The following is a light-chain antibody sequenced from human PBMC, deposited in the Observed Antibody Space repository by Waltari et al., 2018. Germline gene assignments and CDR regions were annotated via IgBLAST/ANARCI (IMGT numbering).Light chain of an antibody. CDR1: SSNIGAGYD. V-gene: IGLV1-40*01. CDR2: GNS. J-gene: IGLJ2*01. Sequence: QSGLTQPPSVSGAPGQRVTLSCTGSSSNIGAGYDVHWSQLLPGTAPKLLIYGNSNRPSGVPDRFSGSKSGTSASLAITGLQAEDEAGYYCQSYDSSLSGSVFGGGTKLTVL. CDR3: QSYDSSLSGSV.